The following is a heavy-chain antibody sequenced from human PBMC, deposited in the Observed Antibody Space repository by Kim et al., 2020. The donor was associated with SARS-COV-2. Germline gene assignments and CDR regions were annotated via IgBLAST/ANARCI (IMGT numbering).Heavy chain of an antibody. V-gene: IGHV3-53*01. Sequence: GGSLRLSCAASGFTVSSNYMSWVRQAPGKGLEWVSVIYSGGSTYYADSVKGRFTISRDNSKNTLYLQMNSLRAEDTAVYYCARGRWLPYYFDYWGQGTLVTVSS. CDR3: ARGRWLPYYFDY. D-gene: IGHD5-12*01. CDR1: GFTVSSNY. CDR2: IYSGGST. J-gene: IGHJ4*02.